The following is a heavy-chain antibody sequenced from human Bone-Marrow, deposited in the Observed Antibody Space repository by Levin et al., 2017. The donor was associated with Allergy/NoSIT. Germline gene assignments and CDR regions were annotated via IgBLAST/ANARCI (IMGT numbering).Heavy chain of an antibody. CDR2: ISYDGSNK. J-gene: IGHJ5*02. CDR1: GFIFSNYG. D-gene: IGHD6-19*01. CDR3: AKVRLAVPGRSLSLVDR. Sequence: QPGGSLRLSCEASGFIFSNYGMHWVRQAPGKGLEWVAVISYDGSNKYYADSVKGRFTISRDNSKNTLYLEMNSLRAEDTALYYCAKVRLAVPGRSLSLVDRWGQGTLVTVSS. V-gene: IGHV3-30*18.